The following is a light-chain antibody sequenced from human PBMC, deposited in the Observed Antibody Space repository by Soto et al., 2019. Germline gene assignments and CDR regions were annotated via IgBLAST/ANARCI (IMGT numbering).Light chain of an antibody. CDR1: SSNIGAGYD. V-gene: IGLV1-40*01. CDR2: SNT. CDR3: QSYDSTLSAVV. Sequence: QAVVTQPPSVSGAPGQRVTISCTGSSSNIGAGYDVHWYQQLPGTAPKLLIYSNTNRPSGVPDRFSGSKSGTSGSLAITGLQAEDEADYYCQSYDSTLSAVVFGGGTQLTVL. J-gene: IGLJ2*01.